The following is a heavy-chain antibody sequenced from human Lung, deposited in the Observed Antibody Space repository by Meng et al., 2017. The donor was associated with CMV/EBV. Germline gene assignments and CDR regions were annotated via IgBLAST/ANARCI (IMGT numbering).Heavy chain of an antibody. V-gene: IGHV3-30-3*01. D-gene: IGHD5-24*01. Sequence: GESLKISCAASGFTYSRYAMHWVRQAPGKGLGWAAVIPDDGRAKYYADSLKGRIPISRDNSKATLYLQVDSLRAEDTAIYYCARGNHGMATMGEWCDPWGQGTLVTVSS. J-gene: IGHJ5*02. CDR2: IPDDGRAK. CDR1: GFTYSRYA. CDR3: ARGNHGMATMGEWCDP.